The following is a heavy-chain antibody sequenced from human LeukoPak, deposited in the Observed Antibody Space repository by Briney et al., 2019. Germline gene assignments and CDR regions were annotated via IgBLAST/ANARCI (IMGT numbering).Heavy chain of an antibody. CDR1: GFTFSSYS. CDR2: ISSSSSTI. V-gene: IGHV3-48*04. CDR3: AREGSSGYYYIEYYFDY. Sequence: PGGSLRLSCAASGFTFSSYSMNWVRQAPGKGLEWVSYISSSSSTIYYADSVKGRFTISRDNAKNSLYLQMNSLRAEDTAVYYCAREGSSGYYYIEYYFDYWGQGTLVTVSS. D-gene: IGHD3-22*01. J-gene: IGHJ4*02.